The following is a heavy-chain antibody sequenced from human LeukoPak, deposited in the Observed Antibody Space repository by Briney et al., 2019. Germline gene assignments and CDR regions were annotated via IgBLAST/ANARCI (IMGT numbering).Heavy chain of an antibody. Sequence: GASVKVSCKASGYTFTGYYMHWVRQAPGQGLEWMGWINPNSGGTNYAQKFQGRVTMTRNTSISTAYMELSRLRSDDTALYYCARVGATGTTSPFDYWGQGTLVTVSS. CDR2: INPNSGGT. J-gene: IGHJ4*02. CDR1: GYTFTGYY. CDR3: ARVGATGTTSPFDY. V-gene: IGHV1-2*02. D-gene: IGHD1-1*01.